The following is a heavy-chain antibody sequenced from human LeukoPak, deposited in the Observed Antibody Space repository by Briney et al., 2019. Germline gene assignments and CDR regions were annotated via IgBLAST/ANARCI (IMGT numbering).Heavy chain of an antibody. Sequence: GGSLILSCAASGFTFSSYWMSWVRQAPGKGLEWVANIKQDGSEKYYVDSVKGRFTISRDNAKNSLYLQMNSLRAEDTAVYYCARDGTYYDFWSGYFYYYYYGMDVWGQGTTVTVSS. CDR2: IKQDGSEK. CDR1: GFTFSSYW. D-gene: IGHD3-3*01. V-gene: IGHV3-7*03. CDR3: ARDGTYYDFWSGYFYYYYYGMDV. J-gene: IGHJ6*02.